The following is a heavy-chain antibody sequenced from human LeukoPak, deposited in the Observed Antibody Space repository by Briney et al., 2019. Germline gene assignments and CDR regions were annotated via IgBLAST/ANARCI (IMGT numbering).Heavy chain of an antibody. CDR1: GFTFSSYG. D-gene: IGHD3-10*01. Sequence: GGSLRLSCAASGFTFSSYGMHWVRQAPGKGLEWVAVISFDGSDKYYADSVKGRFTISRDNAKNSLYLQMNSLRAEDTALYYCAKAPGRGVIIGAYMDVWGKGTTVTISS. CDR2: ISFDGSDK. J-gene: IGHJ6*03. CDR3: AKAPGRGVIIGAYMDV. V-gene: IGHV3-30*18.